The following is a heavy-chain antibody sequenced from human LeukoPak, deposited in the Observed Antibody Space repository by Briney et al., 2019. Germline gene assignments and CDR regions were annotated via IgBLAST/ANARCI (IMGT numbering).Heavy chain of an antibody. CDR1: GYSISSGYY. D-gene: IGHD4-11*01. V-gene: IGHV4-38-2*02. Sequence: SETLSLTCTLSGYSISSGYYWGWIRQPPGKGLEWIASMFHSGSTYYNPSLKSRVTISVDTSKNQFSLRLSSVTAADTAVYYCASLQSGAFDIWGQGTMVTVSS. J-gene: IGHJ3*02. CDR2: MFHSGST. CDR3: ASLQSGAFDI.